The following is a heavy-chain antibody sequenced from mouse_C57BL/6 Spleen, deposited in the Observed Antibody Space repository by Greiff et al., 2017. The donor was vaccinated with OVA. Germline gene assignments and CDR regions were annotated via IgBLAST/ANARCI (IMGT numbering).Heavy chain of an antibody. CDR2: IDPSDSYT. Sequence: VQLQQPGAELVMPGASVKLSCKASGYTFTSYWMHWVKQRPGQGLEWIGEIDPSDSYTNYNQKFKGKSTLTVDKSSSTAYMQLSSLTSEDSAVYYCASTIVTTSAMDYWGQGTSVTVSS. D-gene: IGHD2-5*01. CDR1: GYTFTSYW. CDR3: ASTIVTTSAMDY. J-gene: IGHJ4*01. V-gene: IGHV1-69*01.